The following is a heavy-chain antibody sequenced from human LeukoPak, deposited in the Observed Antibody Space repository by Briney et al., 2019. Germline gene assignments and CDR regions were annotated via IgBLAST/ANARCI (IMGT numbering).Heavy chain of an antibody. J-gene: IGHJ3*02. CDR1: GFTLGSFG. Sequence: PGGSLRLSCEVSGFTLGSFGMHWVRQAPGKGLEWVSYISSGSKTIYYADSVRGRFTVSRDNAKNSLYLQMNSLRAEDTAVYYCARVMRWLQGLDAFDIWGQGTMVTVSS. CDR2: ISSGSKTI. V-gene: IGHV3-48*04. D-gene: IGHD5-24*01. CDR3: ARVMRWLQGLDAFDI.